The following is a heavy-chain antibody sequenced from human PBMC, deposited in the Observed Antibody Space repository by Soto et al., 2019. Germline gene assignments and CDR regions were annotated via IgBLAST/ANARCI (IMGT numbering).Heavy chain of an antibody. CDR1: GFTFSSYG. V-gene: IGHV3-30*18. D-gene: IGHD2-15*01. CDR2: ISYDGSNK. J-gene: IGHJ4*02. Sequence: QVQLVESGGGVVQPGRSLRLSCAASGFTFSSYGIHWVSQAPGKGLEWVAVISYDGSNKYYADSVKGRFTISRDNSKNTLYLQLNSLRAEDTAVYYCAKETYSGPLDYWGQGTLVTVSS. CDR3: AKETYSGPLDY.